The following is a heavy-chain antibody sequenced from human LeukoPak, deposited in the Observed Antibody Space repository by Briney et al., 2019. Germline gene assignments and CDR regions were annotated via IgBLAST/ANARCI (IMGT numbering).Heavy chain of an antibody. CDR1: GFTFSSYS. Sequence: TGGSLRLSCAASGFTFSSYSVNWVRQTPGKGLEWVSYISSSSRIIQYADSVKGRFSISRDNAKNSLFLQMNSLRDADTAVYYCAARIAVAGTSGYYYGMDVWGQGATVTVSS. D-gene: IGHD6-19*01. CDR3: AARIAVAGTSGYYYGMDV. J-gene: IGHJ6*02. CDR2: ISSSSRII. V-gene: IGHV3-48*02.